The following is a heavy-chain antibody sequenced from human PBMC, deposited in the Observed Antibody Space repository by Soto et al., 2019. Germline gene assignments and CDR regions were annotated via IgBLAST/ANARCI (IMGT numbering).Heavy chain of an antibody. CDR1: GGSISSGGYY. V-gene: IGHV4-31*03. D-gene: IGHD5-18*01. CDR3: ARTPSRGYSYGYHRVDY. J-gene: IGHJ4*02. CDR2: IYYSGST. Sequence: QVQLQESGPGLVKPSQTLSLTCTVSGGSISSGGYYWSWIRQHPGKGLEWIGYIYYSGSTYYNPSLQSRVTISVDTAKNQFSLKLSSVTAADTAVYYCARTPSRGYSYGYHRVDYWCQGTLVTVSS.